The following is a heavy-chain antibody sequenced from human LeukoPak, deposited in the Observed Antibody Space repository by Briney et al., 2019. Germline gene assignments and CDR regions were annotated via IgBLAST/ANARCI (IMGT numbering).Heavy chain of an antibody. CDR2: IYYIGTT. CDR1: GASISSYY. CDR3: ARDRGSSWYDY. D-gene: IGHD6-13*01. J-gene: IGHJ4*02. V-gene: IGHV4-59*01. Sequence: QVQLQESGPGLVKPSETLSLTCTVSGASISSYYWTWIRQPPRKCLEWIGYIYYIGTTNYNPSLKSRVTISVDTSKNQFSLKLSSVIAADTAVYYCARDRGSSWYDYWGQGTLVTVSS.